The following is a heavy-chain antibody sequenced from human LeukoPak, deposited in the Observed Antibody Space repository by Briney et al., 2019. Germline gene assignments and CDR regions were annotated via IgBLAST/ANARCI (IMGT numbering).Heavy chain of an antibody. J-gene: IGHJ6*03. CDR2: INWNGGST. CDR3: ARVGLVSYYYMDV. V-gene: IGHV3-20*04. Sequence: GGSLRLSCAVSGFTFDDYGMSWVRQAPGKGLEWVSGINWNGGSTGYADSVKGRFTISRDNAKNSLDLQMNSLRAEDTALYYCARVGLVSYYYMDVWGKGTTVTVSS. CDR1: GFTFDDYG. D-gene: IGHD3-10*01.